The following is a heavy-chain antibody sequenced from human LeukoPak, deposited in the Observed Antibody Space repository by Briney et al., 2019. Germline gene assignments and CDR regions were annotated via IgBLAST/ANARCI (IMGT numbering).Heavy chain of an antibody. CDR2: IYHSGST. D-gene: IGHD6-6*01. CDR3: ARGEIAARPDY. J-gene: IGHJ4*02. Sequence: SETLSLTCAVYGGSFSGYYWSWIRQPPGKGLEWIGYIYHSGSTYYNPSLKSRVTISVDTSKNQFSLKLSSVTAADTAVYYCARGEIAARPDYWGQGTLVTVSS. V-gene: IGHV4-34*01. CDR1: GGSFSGYY.